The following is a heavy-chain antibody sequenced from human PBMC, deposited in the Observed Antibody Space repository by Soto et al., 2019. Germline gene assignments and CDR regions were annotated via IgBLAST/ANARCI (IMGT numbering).Heavy chain of an antibody. V-gene: IGHV1-18*01. D-gene: IGHD2-8*01. CDR2: ISTYNRNT. CDR1: GYTFTTYD. J-gene: IGHJ6*02. Sequence: QVQLVQSGAEVKKPGASVTVSCKASGYTFTTYDISCVRQAPGQGLEWMGRISTYNRNTNYPQSLQGRLTMTTDTSTTTAYMELRSLRSDDTAVYYCARDPYHVLMVNAPNLYGMDVWGQGTTVTVSS. CDR3: ARDPYHVLMVNAPNLYGMDV.